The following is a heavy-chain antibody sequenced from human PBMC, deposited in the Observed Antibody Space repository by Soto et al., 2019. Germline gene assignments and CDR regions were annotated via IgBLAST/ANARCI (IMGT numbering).Heavy chain of an antibody. Sequence: GESLKISCKGSGYSFAGYWITWVRQKPGKGLEWMGRIDPSDSQTYYSPSFRGHVTISVTKSITTVFLQWSSLRASDAAMYYCARQIYDSDTGPNFQYYFDSWGQGTPVTVSS. CDR1: GYSFAGYW. J-gene: IGHJ4*02. CDR2: IDPSDSQT. D-gene: IGHD3-22*01. CDR3: ARQIYDSDTGPNFQYYFDS. V-gene: IGHV5-10-1*01.